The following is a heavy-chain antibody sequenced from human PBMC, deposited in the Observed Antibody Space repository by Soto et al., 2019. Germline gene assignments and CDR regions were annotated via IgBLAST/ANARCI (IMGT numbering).Heavy chain of an antibody. CDR2: IYYSGST. D-gene: IGHD3-22*01. CDR1: GGSISSGDYY. CDR3: ARDRSYYYDSSGYYPTGFYFDY. J-gene: IGHJ4*02. Sequence: TLSLTCTVSGGSISSGDYYWSWIRQPPGKGLEWIGYIYYSGSTYYNPSLKSRVTISVDTSKNQFSLKLSSVTAADTAVYYCARDRSYYYDSSGYYPTGFYFDYWGQGTLVTVSS. V-gene: IGHV4-30-4*01.